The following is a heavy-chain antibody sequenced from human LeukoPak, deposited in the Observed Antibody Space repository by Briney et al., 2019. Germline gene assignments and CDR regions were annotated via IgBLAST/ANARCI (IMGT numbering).Heavy chain of an antibody. Sequence: SQTLSLTCAISGDSVSSTAWNWIRQSPSRGLEWLGRTYYRSKWYNDYAVSVKSRITINPDTSKNQFSLQLNSVTPEDTAVYYCARGGRGYCTSSSCYFDHWGQGTLVTVSS. V-gene: IGHV6-1*01. CDR1: GDSVSSTA. D-gene: IGHD2-2*01. J-gene: IGHJ4*02. CDR3: ARGGRGYCTSSSCYFDH. CDR2: TYYRSKWYN.